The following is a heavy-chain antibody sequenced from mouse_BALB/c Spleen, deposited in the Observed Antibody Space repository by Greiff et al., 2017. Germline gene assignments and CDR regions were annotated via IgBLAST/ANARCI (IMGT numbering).Heavy chain of an antibody. Sequence: QVQLQQPGAELVKPGASVKLSCKASGYTFTSYWMHWVKQRPGQGLEWIGEIDPSDSYTNYNQKFKGKATLTVDKSSSTAYMQLSSLTSEDSAVYYCANRDYGSSYGFAYWGQGTLVTVSA. J-gene: IGHJ3*01. V-gene: IGHV1-69*02. D-gene: IGHD1-1*01. CDR1: GYTFTSYW. CDR2: IDPSDSYT. CDR3: ANRDYGSSYGFAY.